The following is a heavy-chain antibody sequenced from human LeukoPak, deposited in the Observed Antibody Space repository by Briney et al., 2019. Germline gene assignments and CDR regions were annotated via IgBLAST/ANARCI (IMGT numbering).Heavy chain of an antibody. V-gene: IGHV3-23*01. J-gene: IGHJ4*02. Sequence: RGSLRLSCAAPGFTFSNYAMSWVRQAPGKGLEWVSAIVGSGGSTYYADSVKGRLTISRDNSKNTLFLQMNSLRVEDTALYYCSKWGDYDVLTGYYDSDFWGQGTLVTVSS. D-gene: IGHD3-9*01. CDR1: GFTFSNYA. CDR2: IVGSGGST. CDR3: SKWGDYDVLTGYYDSDF.